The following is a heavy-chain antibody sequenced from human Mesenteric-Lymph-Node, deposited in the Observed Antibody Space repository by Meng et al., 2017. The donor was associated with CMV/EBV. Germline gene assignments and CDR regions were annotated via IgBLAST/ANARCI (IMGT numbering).Heavy chain of an antibody. D-gene: IGHD2-15*01. J-gene: IGHJ4*02. CDR2: INTNGGST. Sequence: GESLKISCATSGFTFTNYPMHWVRQAPGKGLEYVSTINTNGGSTFYADPVKGRFTISRDNSKNTLFLQMGSLTAEDMAVYYCARRMCSGGICYYDYWGQGTLVTVSS. CDR1: GFTFTNYP. V-gene: IGHV3-64*02. CDR3: ARRMCSGGICYYDY.